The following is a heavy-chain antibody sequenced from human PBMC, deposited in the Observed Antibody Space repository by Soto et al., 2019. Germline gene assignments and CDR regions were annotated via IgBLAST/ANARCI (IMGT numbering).Heavy chain of an antibody. CDR2: INAGNGNT. D-gene: IGHD3-3*01. Sequence: ASVKVSCKASGYTFTSYAMHWVRQAPGQRLEWMGWINAGNGNTKYSQKFQGRVTITRDTSASTAYMELSSLRSEDTAVYYCARPLRFLEWSPPSPDYYYYGMDVWGQGTTVTVSS. CDR3: ARPLRFLEWSPPSPDYYYYGMDV. J-gene: IGHJ6*02. CDR1: GYTFTSYA. V-gene: IGHV1-3*01.